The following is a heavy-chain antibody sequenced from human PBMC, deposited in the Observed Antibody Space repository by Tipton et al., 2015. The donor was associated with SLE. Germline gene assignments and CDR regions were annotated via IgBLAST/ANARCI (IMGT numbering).Heavy chain of an antibody. D-gene: IGHD3-22*01. CDR3: ANYYYDSSGYNSVDY. Sequence: TLSLTCTVSGGSITGSYWSWIRLPPGKGLEWIGYIYYSGTTNYNPSLKSRVTMSVDTSKNQFSLKLSSVTAADTALYYCANYYYDSSGYNSVDYWGQGTLVTVSS. CDR2: IYYSGTT. J-gene: IGHJ4*02. V-gene: IGHV4-59*01. CDR1: GGSITGSY.